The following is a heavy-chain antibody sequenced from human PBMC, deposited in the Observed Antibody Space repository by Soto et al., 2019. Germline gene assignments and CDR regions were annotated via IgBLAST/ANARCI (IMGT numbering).Heavy chain of an antibody. J-gene: IGHJ6*02. CDR1: VVSFSGYY. Sequence: SETLSLTCAFYVVSFSGYYWSCIRHPPGKWLEWIGEINHSGSTNYNPSLKSRVTISVDTSKNQFSLKLSSVTAADTAVYYCARTPTYYYYGMDVWGQGTTVTVSS. V-gene: IGHV4-34*01. CDR3: ARTPTYYYYGMDV. CDR2: INHSGST. D-gene: IGHD4-17*01.